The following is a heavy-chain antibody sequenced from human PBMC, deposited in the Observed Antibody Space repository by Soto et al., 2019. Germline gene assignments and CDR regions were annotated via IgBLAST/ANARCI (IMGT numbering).Heavy chain of an antibody. CDR1: GFTFSSHG. CDR2: LSRGGGST. CDR3: ARDGQYRTDGFDI. D-gene: IGHD5-12*01. V-gene: IGHV3-23*01. Sequence: EAQLLESGGGSVQPGGSLRLSCEASGFTFSSHGMSWIRQAPGKGLEWISGLSRGGGSTYYVDSVKGRFTISRDNAKNTLDLIMKSLRVEDTALYYCARDGQYRTDGFDIWGQGTMVTVA. J-gene: IGHJ3*02.